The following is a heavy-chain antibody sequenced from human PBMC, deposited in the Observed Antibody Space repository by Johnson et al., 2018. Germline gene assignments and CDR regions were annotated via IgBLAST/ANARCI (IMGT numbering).Heavy chain of an antibody. D-gene: IGHD6-13*01. CDR3: AGAAAGTSYYYYYYMDV. V-gene: IGHV3-66*02. Sequence: VQLVESGGGLVQPGGSLRLSCAASGFTVSSNYMSWVRQAPGKGLEWVSVIYSGGSTYYADSVKGRFTISRDNSKNTLYLQMNSLRAEDTAVYYCAGAAAGTSYYYYYYMDVWGKGTTVTVSS. J-gene: IGHJ6*03. CDR1: GFTVSSNY. CDR2: IYSGGST.